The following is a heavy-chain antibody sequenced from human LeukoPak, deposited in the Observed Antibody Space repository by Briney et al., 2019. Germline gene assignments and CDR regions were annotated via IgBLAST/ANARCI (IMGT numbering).Heavy chain of an antibody. D-gene: IGHD6-13*01. CDR2: IYSSGST. V-gene: IGHV4-4*07. CDR1: GGSISSYY. Sequence: SGTLSLTCTVSGGSISSYYWSWIRQPAGKGLEWIWSIYSSGSTNYNPSLMSRVTMSVDTSKNKFSLKLSSVTAADTAVVYCSGVVTAHSSRWYSGARYYFDYWGQGTLVTVSS. CDR3: SGVVTAHSSRWYSGARYYFDY. J-gene: IGHJ4*02.